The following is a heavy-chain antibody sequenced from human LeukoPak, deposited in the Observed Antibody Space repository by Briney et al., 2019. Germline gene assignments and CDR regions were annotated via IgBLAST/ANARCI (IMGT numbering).Heavy chain of an antibody. J-gene: IGHJ5*02. CDR1: GDSVSSNSVT. CDR3: ARRLTQYDCFDP. V-gene: IGHV6-1*01. D-gene: IGHD2-2*01. Sequence: SQTLALTCAISGDSVSSNSVTGNWIRQSPSRGLEWLVRTYYRSTCYNDYAVSVRGQITVNPDTSKNQFSLHLNSVTPEDTAVYYCARRLTQYDCFDPWGQGILVTVSS. CDR2: TYYRSTCYN.